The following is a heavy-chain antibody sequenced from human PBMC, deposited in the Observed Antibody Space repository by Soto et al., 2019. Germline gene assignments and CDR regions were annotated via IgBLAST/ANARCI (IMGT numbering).Heavy chain of an antibody. CDR1: GGSISSYY. CDR2: IYYSGST. Sequence: QVQLQASGPGLVKPSETLSLTCTVSGGSISSYYWSWIRQPPGKGLAWIGYIYYSGSTNYNPSLKSRVTISVDTSKNQVSLKLSSVTAADTALYYCAREVPNYGDYYFDYWGQGTLVTVSS. D-gene: IGHD4-17*01. V-gene: IGHV4-59*01. J-gene: IGHJ4*02. CDR3: AREVPNYGDYYFDY.